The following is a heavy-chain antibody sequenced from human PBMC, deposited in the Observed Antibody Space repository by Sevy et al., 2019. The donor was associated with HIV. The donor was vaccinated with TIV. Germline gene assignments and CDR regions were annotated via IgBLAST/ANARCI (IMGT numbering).Heavy chain of an antibody. D-gene: IGHD2-8*01. CDR3: AREGCTKPHDY. J-gene: IGHJ4*02. CDR2: LSFGCGEI. CDR1: GFTFSKYS. V-gene: IGHV3-23*01. Sequence: PGGSLRLSCAASGFTFSKYSMSWVRQPPGKGLEWVSTLSFGCGEINYADSVKGRVTISRDNSKSSVYLQMNNLRPEDTAVYYCAREGCTKPHDYWGQGTLVTVSS.